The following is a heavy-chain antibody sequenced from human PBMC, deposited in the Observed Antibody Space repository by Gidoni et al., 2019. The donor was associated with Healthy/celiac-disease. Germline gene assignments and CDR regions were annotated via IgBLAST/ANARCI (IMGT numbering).Heavy chain of an antibody. J-gene: IGHJ4*02. V-gene: IGHV3-11*01. D-gene: IGHD1-26*01. Sequence: KGRFTISRDNVKNSLYLQMNSLRAEDTAVYYCARDRPAYSGSSYFDYWGQGTLVTVSS. CDR3: ARDRPAYSGSSYFDY.